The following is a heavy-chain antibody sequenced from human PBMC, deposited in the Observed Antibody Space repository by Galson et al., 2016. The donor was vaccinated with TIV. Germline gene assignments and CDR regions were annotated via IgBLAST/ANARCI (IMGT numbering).Heavy chain of an antibody. D-gene: IGHD3-22*01. CDR1: GFIFTSSA. V-gene: IGHV1-58*01. CDR3: AAFPFYYDNSGPPFDY. J-gene: IGHJ4*02. CDR2: IVVGSGNT. Sequence: QSGAEVKKPGASVKVSCKASGFIFTSSAVQWVRQARGQRLEWIGWIVVGSGNTNHAQNFQERVTITRDMSTSTVYMELSSLRPEDTAVYYCAAFPFYYDNSGPPFDYWGQGTLVTVSS.